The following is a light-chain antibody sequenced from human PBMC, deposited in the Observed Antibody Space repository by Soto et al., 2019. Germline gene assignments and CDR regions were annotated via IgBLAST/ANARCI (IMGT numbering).Light chain of an antibody. J-gene: IGKJ3*01. CDR2: GAS. V-gene: IGKV3D-20*02. CDR1: QSVSSRF. CDR3: QQRSNWPA. Sequence: EIVLTQSPGTLSLSPGERATLSCRASQSVSSRFLAWYQQKPGQAPRLLMYGASSRATGIPDRFSGTGSGTDFTLTISRLEPEDFAVYYCQQRSNWPAFGPGTKVDIK.